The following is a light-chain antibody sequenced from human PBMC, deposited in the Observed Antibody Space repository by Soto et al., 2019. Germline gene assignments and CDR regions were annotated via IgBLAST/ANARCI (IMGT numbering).Light chain of an antibody. CDR2: LAS. V-gene: IGKV1-39*01. CDR1: QDIKNY. CDR3: QESYSTPPGLA. Sequence: DIQMTQSPSSLSASVGDRVTITCQASQDIKNYLNWYQQKSGKAPKLLIYLASNLQSGVPSRFSGSGSGTDFTLTIASLQPEDFATYYCQESYSTPPGLAFGGGTKVDI. J-gene: IGKJ4*01.